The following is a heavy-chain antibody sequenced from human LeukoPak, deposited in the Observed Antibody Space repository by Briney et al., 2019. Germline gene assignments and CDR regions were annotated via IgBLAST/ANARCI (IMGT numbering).Heavy chain of an antibody. CDR3: AKDLYSGSYLYAFDI. CDR2: ITSGSSYI. CDR1: GFTFNSFS. Sequence: GGSLRLSCAASGFTFNSFSMNWVRQAPGKGLEWVSSITSGSSYIYYADSVQGRFTVSRDNVKNSLFLQMNSLRVEDTAVYYCAKDLYSGSYLYAFDIWGQGTMVTVSS. V-gene: IGHV3-21*01. D-gene: IGHD1-26*01. J-gene: IGHJ3*02.